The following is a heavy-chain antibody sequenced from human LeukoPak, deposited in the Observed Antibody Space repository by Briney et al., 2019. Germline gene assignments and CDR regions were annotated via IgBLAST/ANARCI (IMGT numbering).Heavy chain of an antibody. D-gene: IGHD3-9*01. CDR3: AKEHNFDWLFCYDY. CDR2: IYYSGST. J-gene: IGHJ4*02. V-gene: IGHV4-31*03. Sequence: SETLSLTCTVSGDSISSPGYYWSWIRQHPGKGLESIGYIYYSGSTHFNPSPKSRVNISVATSRTQFSLKLSSVTAADTAVYYCAKEHNFDWLFCYDYWGQGILVTVSS. CDR1: GDSISSPGYY.